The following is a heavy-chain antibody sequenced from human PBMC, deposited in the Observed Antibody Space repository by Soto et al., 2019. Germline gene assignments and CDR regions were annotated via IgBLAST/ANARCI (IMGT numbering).Heavy chain of an antibody. CDR1: GGSISSSSYY. J-gene: IGHJ4*02. CDR3: ARSQRGYSYGPFDC. CDR2: IYYSGST. V-gene: IGHV4-39*07. D-gene: IGHD5-18*01. Sequence: SETLSLTCTVSGGSISSSSYYWGWIRQPPGKGLEWIGSIYYSGSTNYNPSLKSRVTISVDTSKNQFSLKLNSVTAADTAVYYCARSQRGYSYGPFDCWGQGTLVTVSS.